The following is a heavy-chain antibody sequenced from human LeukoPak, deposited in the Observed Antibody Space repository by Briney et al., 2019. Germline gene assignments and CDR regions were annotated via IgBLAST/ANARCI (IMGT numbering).Heavy chain of an antibody. CDR2: ISAYNGNT. CDR1: GYTFTSYG. V-gene: IGHV1-18*01. J-gene: IGHJ6*02. D-gene: IGHD1-26*01. Sequence: VASVKVSCKASGYTFTSYGISWVRQAPGQGLEWMGWISAYNGNTNYAQKLQGRVTMTTDTSTSTAYMELRSLRSDDTAVHYCARVAIVGATSLYYYGMDVWGQGTTVTVSS. CDR3: ARVAIVGATSLYYYGMDV.